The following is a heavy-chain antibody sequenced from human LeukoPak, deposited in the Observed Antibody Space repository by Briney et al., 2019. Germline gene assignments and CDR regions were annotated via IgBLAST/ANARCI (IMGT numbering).Heavy chain of an antibody. D-gene: IGHD6-19*01. J-gene: IGHJ4*02. CDR3: ARDLGSGWYNPPDY. CDR2: ISSSSSYI. V-gene: IGHV3-21*01. Sequence: GGSLRLSCAVSGFTFSSYSMNWVRQAPGKGLEWVSSISSSSSYIYYADSVKGRFTISRDNAKNSLYLQMNSLRAEDTAVYYCARDLGSGWYNPPDYWGQGTLVTVSS. CDR1: GFTFSSYS.